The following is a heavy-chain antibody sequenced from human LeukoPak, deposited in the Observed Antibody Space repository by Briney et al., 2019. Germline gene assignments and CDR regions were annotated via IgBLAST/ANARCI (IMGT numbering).Heavy chain of an antibody. CDR1: GYTFTGYY. CDR2: INPNSGGT. D-gene: IGHD3-22*01. CDR3: ARGTYYYDSSGYFDY. Sequence: EASVKVSCKASGYTFTGYYMHWVRQAPGQGLEWMGRINPNSGGTNSAQKFQGRVTMTRDTSISTAYMELSRLRSDDTAVYYCARGTYYYDSSGYFDYWGQGTLVTVSS. V-gene: IGHV1-2*06. J-gene: IGHJ4*02.